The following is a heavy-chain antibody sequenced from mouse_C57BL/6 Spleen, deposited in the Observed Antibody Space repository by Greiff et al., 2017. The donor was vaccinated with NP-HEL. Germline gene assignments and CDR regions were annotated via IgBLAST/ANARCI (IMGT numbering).Heavy chain of an antibody. CDR2: IYPGDGDT. Sequence: VQLQESGPELVKPGASVKISCKASGYAFSSSWMNWVKQRPGKGLEWIGRIYPGDGDTNYNGKFKGKATLTADKSSSTAYMQRSSLTSEDSAVYFCARSITTEGWCAYWGQGTLVTVSA. V-gene: IGHV1-82*01. D-gene: IGHD1-1*01. CDR1: GYAFSSSW. CDR3: ARSITTEGWCAY. J-gene: IGHJ3*01.